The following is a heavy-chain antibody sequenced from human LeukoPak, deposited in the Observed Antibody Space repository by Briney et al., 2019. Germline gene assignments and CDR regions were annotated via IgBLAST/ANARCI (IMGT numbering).Heavy chain of an antibody. CDR3: AREPISSPIDY. D-gene: IGHD2/OR15-2a*01. CDR1: GFTFSSYW. J-gene: IGHJ4*02. V-gene: IGHV3-7*01. Sequence: GASLRLSCAASGFTFSSYWMSWVRQAPGKGLEWVANIKQDGSEKYYVDSVKGRFTISRDNAKNSLYLQMNSLRAEDTAVYYCAREPISSPIDYWGEGTLVTVSS. CDR2: IKQDGSEK.